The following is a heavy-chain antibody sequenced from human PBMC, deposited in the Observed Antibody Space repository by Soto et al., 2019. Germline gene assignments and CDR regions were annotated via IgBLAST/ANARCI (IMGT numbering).Heavy chain of an antibody. D-gene: IGHD1-20*01. J-gene: IGHJ5*02. Sequence: PGGSLRLSCAASGFTFSNAWMSWVRQAPGKGLEWVGRIKSKTDGGTTDYAAPVKGRFTISRDDSKNTLYLQMNSLKTEDTAVYYCTTDVHNWKQIHWFDPWGQGTLVTVSS. V-gene: IGHV3-15*01. CDR1: GFTFSNAW. CDR3: TTDVHNWKQIHWFDP. CDR2: IKSKTDGGTT.